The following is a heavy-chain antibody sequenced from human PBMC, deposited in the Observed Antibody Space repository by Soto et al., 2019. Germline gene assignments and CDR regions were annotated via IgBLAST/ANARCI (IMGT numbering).Heavy chain of an antibody. CDR1: GYIIKNYW. CDR3: FRGGVTSRTFDY. Sequence: PGESLKISCXASGYIIKNYWIGWVRQMPGQGLEWMGIIFPDDSDTRYSPSFQGHVTISVDKSISTAYVQWSSLKASDSAIYYCFRGGVTSRTFDYWGQGTLVTVSS. CDR2: IFPDDSDT. D-gene: IGHD3-16*01. V-gene: IGHV5-51*01. J-gene: IGHJ4*02.